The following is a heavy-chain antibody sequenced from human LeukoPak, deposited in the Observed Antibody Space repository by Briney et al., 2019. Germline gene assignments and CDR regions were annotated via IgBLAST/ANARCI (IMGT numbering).Heavy chain of an antibody. CDR1: GYTFTGYY. Sequence: GASVKVSCKASGYTFTGYYMHWVRQAPGQGLEWMGWINPNSGGTNYAQKFQGRVTMTRDTSISTAYMELSRLRSDDTAVYYCARGIKWLVPLNWFDPWGQGTLVTVSS. V-gene: IGHV1-2*02. CDR3: ARGIKWLVPLNWFDP. D-gene: IGHD5-12*01. CDR2: INPNSGGT. J-gene: IGHJ5*02.